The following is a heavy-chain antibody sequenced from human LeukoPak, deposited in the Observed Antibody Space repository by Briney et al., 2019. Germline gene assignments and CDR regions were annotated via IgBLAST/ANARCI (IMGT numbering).Heavy chain of an antibody. J-gene: IGHJ6*03. D-gene: IGHD2-15*01. V-gene: IGHV3-7*01. CDR1: GFTFRANW. CDR2: IKQDGSEE. Sequence: PGGSLRLSCAASGFTFRANWMTWVRQAPGKGLEWVAHIKQDGSEEQYVDSVRGRFTVSRDNAKNSLYLQMNSLRIEETAVYFCAREGGYCSSGSCFMDVWGKGTTVIVSS. CDR3: AREGGYCSSGSCFMDV.